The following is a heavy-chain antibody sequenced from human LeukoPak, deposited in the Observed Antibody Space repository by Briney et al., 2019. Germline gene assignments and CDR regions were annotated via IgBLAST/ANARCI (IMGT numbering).Heavy chain of an antibody. CDR2: INPSGGST. D-gene: IGHD2-21*01. V-gene: IGHV1-46*01. Sequence: GASVKVSCKASGYTFTSYYMHWVRQAPGQGLEWMGIINPSGGSTSYAQKFQGRVTMTRDTSTSPVSMELSSVTSEDTAVYYCARGIPYPTDYWDQGTLVTVSS. CDR1: GYTFTSYY. J-gene: IGHJ4*02. CDR3: ARGIPYPTDY.